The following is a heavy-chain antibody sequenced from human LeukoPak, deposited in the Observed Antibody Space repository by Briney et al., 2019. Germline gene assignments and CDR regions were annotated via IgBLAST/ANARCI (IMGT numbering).Heavy chain of an antibody. Sequence: SETLSLTCTVSGGSISSYYWSWIRQPAGKGLEWIGRIYTSGSTNYNPSLKSRVTMSVDTSKNQFSLKLSSVTAADTAVYYCARDGLVVVPAAYMGEDAFDIWGQGTMVTVSS. CDR1: GGSISSYY. J-gene: IGHJ3*02. V-gene: IGHV4-4*07. CDR3: ARDGLVVVPAAYMGEDAFDI. D-gene: IGHD2-2*01. CDR2: IYTSGST.